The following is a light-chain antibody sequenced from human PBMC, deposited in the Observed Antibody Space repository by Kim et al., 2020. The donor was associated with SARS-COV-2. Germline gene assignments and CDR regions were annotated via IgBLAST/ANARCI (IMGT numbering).Light chain of an antibody. J-gene: IGLJ2*01. CDR3: NSRDSSGNHRVV. CDR2: GKN. V-gene: IGLV3-19*01. Sequence: LGQTVRITCQGDSLRSYYASWYQQKPGQAPVLVIYGKNNRPSGIPDRFSGSSSGNTASLTITGAQAEDEADYYCNSRDSSGNHRVVFGGGTKLTVL. CDR1: SLRSYY.